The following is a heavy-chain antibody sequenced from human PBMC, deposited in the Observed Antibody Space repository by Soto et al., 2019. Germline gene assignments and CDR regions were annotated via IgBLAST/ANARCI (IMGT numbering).Heavy chain of an antibody. CDR2: IIPIFGTA. V-gene: IGHV1-69*13. CDR1: GGTFSSYA. J-gene: IGHJ6*02. Sequence: GAAVKVSCKASGGTFSSYAISWVRQAPGQGLEWMGGIIPIFGTANYAQKFQGRVTITADESTSTAYMELSSLRSEDTAVYYCAREGLRYCGGDCPYYGMDVWGQGTPVTVSS. D-gene: IGHD2-21*02. CDR3: AREGLRYCGGDCPYYGMDV.